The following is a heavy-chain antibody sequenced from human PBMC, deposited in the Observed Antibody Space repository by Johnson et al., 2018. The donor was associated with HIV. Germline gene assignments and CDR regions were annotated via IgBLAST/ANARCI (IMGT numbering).Heavy chain of an antibody. CDR2: ISYDGSNK. V-gene: IGHV3-30*04. CDR1: GFTFSSYA. Sequence: VQLVESGGGVVQPGRSLRLSCAASGFTFSSYAMHWVRQAPGKGLEWVAVISYDGSNKYYADSVKCRFTISQDNSKNTLYLQMNSLRAEDTAVYYCARATRSSSSGRHDAFDIWGQGTMVTVSS. D-gene: IGHD6-6*01. CDR3: ARATRSSSSGRHDAFDI. J-gene: IGHJ3*02.